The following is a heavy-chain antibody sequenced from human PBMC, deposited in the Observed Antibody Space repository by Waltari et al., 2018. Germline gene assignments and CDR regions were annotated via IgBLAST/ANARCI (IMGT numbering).Heavy chain of an antibody. D-gene: IGHD6-13*01. Sequence: QVQQQESGPGLVKPSETLSLTSTVSVGSISSTYWIWIRQPPGKGLEWIGYIYYSGSTNYNPSLKSRVTISVDTSKNQFSLKLSSVTAADTAVYYCAREASIAAAGTSPFDYWGQGTLVTVSS. V-gene: IGHV4-59*01. CDR1: VGSISSTY. J-gene: IGHJ4*02. CDR3: AREASIAAAGTSPFDY. CDR2: IYYSGST.